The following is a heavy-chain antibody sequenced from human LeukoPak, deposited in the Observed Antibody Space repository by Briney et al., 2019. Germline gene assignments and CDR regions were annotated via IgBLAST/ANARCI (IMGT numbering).Heavy chain of an antibody. D-gene: IGHD3-9*01. CDR1: GFTLSSYA. J-gene: IGHJ4*02. Sequence: GGSLRLSCADSGFTLSSYAMSGVREAPGKGLDWVSGISGSDSSTYYADSVKGRFTISRDKSKNTLSQQINSLRAEDTAVYYCAKAYNDILTGDHSWGQGTLVTVSS. V-gene: IGHV3-23*01. CDR2: ISGSDSST. CDR3: AKAYNDILTGDHS.